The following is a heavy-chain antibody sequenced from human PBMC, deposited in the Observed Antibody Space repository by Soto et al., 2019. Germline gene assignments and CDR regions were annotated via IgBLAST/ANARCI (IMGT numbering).Heavy chain of an antibody. D-gene: IGHD2-2*01. J-gene: IGHJ6*02. V-gene: IGHV4-34*01. CDR2: INHSGST. CDR1: GGSFSGYY. Sequence: QVQLQQWGAGLLKPSETLSLTCAAYGGSFSGYYWSWIRQPPGKGLEWIGEINHSGSTNYNPSLKSRVTIAVDTSKNQFSLKLSSVTAADTAVYYCARAYCSSTSCYAGVDYYYGMDVWGQGTTVTVSS. CDR3: ARAYCSSTSCYAGVDYYYGMDV.